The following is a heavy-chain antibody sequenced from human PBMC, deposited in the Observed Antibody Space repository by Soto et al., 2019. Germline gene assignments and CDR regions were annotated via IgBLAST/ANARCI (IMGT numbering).Heavy chain of an antibody. CDR1: GGTFSTYP. D-gene: IGHD6-19*01. CDR2: IIPKFGTT. CDR3: ARGASHSTGWYIWFDP. J-gene: IGHJ5*02. V-gene: IGHV1-69*01. Sequence: QVQLVQSGAEVKKPGSSVKVSCKVSGGTFSTYPINWVRQSPGQGLEFMGGIIPKFGTTNYAQKFRGTVTITADDSTSTAYMELNNFRSEDTAVYYCARGASHSTGWYIWFDPWGKGTLVTVS.